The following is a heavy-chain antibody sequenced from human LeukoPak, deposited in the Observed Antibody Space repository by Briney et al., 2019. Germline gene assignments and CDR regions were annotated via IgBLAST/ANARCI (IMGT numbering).Heavy chain of an antibody. J-gene: IGHJ4*02. D-gene: IGHD6-6*01. Sequence: ASVKVSCKASGYTFTDYYIHLVRQAPGQGLECMGWINPNSGGTNYAQNFQGRVTMTRDTSISTAYMELGRLRSDDTAVYYCARDSSFRPFDYWGQGTLVTVSS. CDR2: INPNSGGT. CDR3: ARDSSFRPFDY. CDR1: GYTFTDYY. V-gene: IGHV1-2*02.